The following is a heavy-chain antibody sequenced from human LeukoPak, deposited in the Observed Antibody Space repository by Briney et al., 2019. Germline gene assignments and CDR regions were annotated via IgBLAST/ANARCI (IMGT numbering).Heavy chain of an antibody. J-gene: IGHJ5*02. Sequence: ASVKVSRKASGYTFTGYYMHWVGQAAGQEREWMGWINPNSGGTNYAQKFQGRVAMTRDTSISTAYMELSRLRSDDTAVYYCARGFTWSGGSCYFQNWFDPWGQGTLVTVSS. CDR3: ARGFTWSGGSCYFQNWFDP. CDR1: GYTFTGYY. CDR2: INPNSGGT. V-gene: IGHV1-2*02. D-gene: IGHD2-15*01.